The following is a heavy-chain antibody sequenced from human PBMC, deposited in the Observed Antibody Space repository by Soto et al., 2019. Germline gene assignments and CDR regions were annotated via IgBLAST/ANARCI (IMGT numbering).Heavy chain of an antibody. CDR1: GGSISSGDYY. D-gene: IGHD5-18*01. V-gene: IGHV4-30-4*01. CDR3: ACVDAAMVAEIED. CDR2: IYYSGST. Sequence: SETLSLTCTVSGGSISSGDYYWSWIRQPPGKGLEWIGYIYYSGSTYYNPSLKSRVTISVDTSKNQFSLKLSSVTAADTAVYYCACVDAAMVAEIEDWGQGNMVTVSS. J-gene: IGHJ4*02.